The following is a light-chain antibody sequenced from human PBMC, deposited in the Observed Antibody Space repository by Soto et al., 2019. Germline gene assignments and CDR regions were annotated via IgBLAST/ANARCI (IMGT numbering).Light chain of an antibody. V-gene: IGKV3-20*01. Sequence: ERVWTQSPGTLSLSPGERATLSCRASQSVSSTYLAWYQQKPGQAPRLLLYGASSRATGIPDRFSGSGSGTDFTLTICRLEPEDFAVYYCQQHGSSPPYTFGQGTKLEIK. CDR3: QQHGSSPPYT. CDR2: GAS. J-gene: IGKJ2*01. CDR1: QSVSSTY.